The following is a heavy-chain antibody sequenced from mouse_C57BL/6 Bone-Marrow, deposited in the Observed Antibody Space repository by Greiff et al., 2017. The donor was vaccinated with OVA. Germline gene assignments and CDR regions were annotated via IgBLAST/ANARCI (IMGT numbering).Heavy chain of an antibody. V-gene: IGHV1-53*01. J-gene: IGHJ3*01. CDR3: APSGKGVAWFAY. CDR1: GYTFTSYW. D-gene: IGHD4-1*01. CDR2: INPSNGGT. Sequence: QVQLQQPGTELVKPGASVKLSCKASGYTFTSYWMHWVKQRPGQGLEWIGNINPSNGGTNYNEKFKSKATLTVDKSSSTAYMQLCSLTSEDSAVYYCAPSGKGVAWFAYWGQGTLVTVSA.